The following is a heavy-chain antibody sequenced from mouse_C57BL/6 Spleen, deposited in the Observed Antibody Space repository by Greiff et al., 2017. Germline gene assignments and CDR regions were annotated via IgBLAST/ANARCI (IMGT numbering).Heavy chain of an antibody. D-gene: IGHD2-4*01. CDR2: INPYNGGT. CDR1: GYTFTDYY. V-gene: IGHV1-19*01. CDR3: ARCGPHDYDGDFDY. Sequence: DVKLVESGPVLVKPGASVKMSCKASGYTFTDYYMNWVKQSHGKRLEWIGVINPYNGGTSYKQKFKGKDTLTVDKSSSTAYMERNSLTSEDSAVYYFARCGPHDYDGDFDYWGQGTTLTVAS. J-gene: IGHJ2*01.